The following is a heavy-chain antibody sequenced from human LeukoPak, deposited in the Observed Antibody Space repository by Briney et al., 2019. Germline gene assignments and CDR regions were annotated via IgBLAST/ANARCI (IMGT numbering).Heavy chain of an antibody. CDR3: ARGLVEVVVTYPGRRGYNWFDP. CDR2: IIPIFGTA. Sequence: GASVQVSCKASGGTFSSYAISWVRQAPGQGLEWMGGIIPIFGTANYAQKFQGRVTITADESTSTAYMELSSLRSEDTAVYYCARGLVEVVVTYPGRRGYNWFDPWGQGTLVTVSS. CDR1: GGTFSSYA. J-gene: IGHJ5*02. D-gene: IGHD2-21*02. V-gene: IGHV1-69*13.